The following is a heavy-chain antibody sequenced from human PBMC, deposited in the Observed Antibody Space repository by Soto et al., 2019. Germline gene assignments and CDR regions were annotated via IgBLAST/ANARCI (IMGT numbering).Heavy chain of an antibody. D-gene: IGHD3-3*01. V-gene: IGHV1-18*01. Sequence: QVQLVQSGAEVKKPGASVKVSCKASGYTFTSYGISWVRQAPGQGLEWMGWISAYNGNTNYAQRLQGRVTMTTDTSKSRAYMELRRLRSDDTAIYDCARGPGDDFWSGSMEGGHFDYWGQGTLVTVSS. J-gene: IGHJ4*02. CDR2: ISAYNGNT. CDR1: GYTFTSYG. CDR3: ARGPGDDFWSGSMEGGHFDY.